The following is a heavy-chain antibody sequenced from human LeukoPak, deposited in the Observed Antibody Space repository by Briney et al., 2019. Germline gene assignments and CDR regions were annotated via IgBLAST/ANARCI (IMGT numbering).Heavy chain of an antibody. Sequence: GGSLRLSCAASGFTFNNYAMSWVRQAPGKGLEWVSAISGGGVSTYYADSVKGRLSVSRDNSKNTLYLQMNSLRAEDTAVYYCANVGSSPVWWGQGTLVTVSS. J-gene: IGHJ4*02. CDR1: GFTFNNYA. CDR3: ANVGSSPVW. D-gene: IGHD2-15*01. CDR2: ISGGGVST. V-gene: IGHV3-23*01.